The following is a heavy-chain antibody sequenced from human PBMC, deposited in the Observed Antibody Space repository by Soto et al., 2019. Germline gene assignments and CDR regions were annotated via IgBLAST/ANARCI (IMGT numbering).Heavy chain of an antibody. D-gene: IGHD5-18*01. Sequence: KASETLSLTCTVYGGSFCGYYWSWIRQPPGEGLEWIGEINHSGSTNYNPSLKSRVTISVDTSENQFSLKVSSVTAADTAVYYCARWGYNNGYRFDPWGQGTLVTVSS. CDR1: GGSFCGYY. CDR3: ARWGYNNGYRFDP. J-gene: IGHJ5*02. CDR2: INHSGST. V-gene: IGHV4-34*01.